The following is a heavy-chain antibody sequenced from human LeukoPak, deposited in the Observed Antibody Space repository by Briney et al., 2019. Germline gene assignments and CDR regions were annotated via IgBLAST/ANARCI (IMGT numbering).Heavy chain of an antibody. D-gene: IGHD5-18*01. CDR3: ARSDKSAMVFRY. V-gene: IGHV5-51*01. CDR2: IYPGDSDT. Sequence: GESLKISCKGSGFSFTSYWIAWVRQMPGKGLEWMGIIYPGDSDTRYSPSFQGQVTISADKSITTAYLQWSSLKASDTAMYYCARSDKSAMVFRYWGQGTLVTVSS. J-gene: IGHJ4*02. CDR1: GFSFTSYW.